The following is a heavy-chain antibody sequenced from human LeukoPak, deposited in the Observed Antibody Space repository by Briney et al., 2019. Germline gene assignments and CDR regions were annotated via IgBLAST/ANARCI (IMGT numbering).Heavy chain of an antibody. CDR3: ARAKDLFLWSYYFDY. CDR1: GGSFSGYY. J-gene: IGHJ4*02. V-gene: IGHV4-34*01. CDR2: INHSGST. Sequence: SETLSLTCAVYGGSFSGYYWSWIPQPPGKGLEGIGEINHSGSTNYNPSLKSRVTISVDTSKNQFSLKLSSVTAADTAVYYCARAKDLFLWSYYFDYWGQGTLVTVSS. D-gene: IGHD2/OR15-2a*01.